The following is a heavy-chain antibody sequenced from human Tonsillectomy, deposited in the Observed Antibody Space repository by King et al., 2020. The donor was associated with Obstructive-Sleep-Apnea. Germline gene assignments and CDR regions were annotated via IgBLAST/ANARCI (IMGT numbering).Heavy chain of an antibody. CDR3: ARGFSSGYYIDY. J-gene: IGHJ4*02. CDR2: IYHSGST. D-gene: IGHD3-22*01. Sequence: QLQESGPGLVKPSETLSPTCTVSGYSISSGYYWGWIRQPPGKGLEWIGSIYHSGSTYYNPSLKSRVTISVDTSKNQFSLKLSSVTAADTAVYYCARGFSSGYYIDYWGQGTLVTVSS. CDR1: GYSISSGYY. V-gene: IGHV4-38-2*02.